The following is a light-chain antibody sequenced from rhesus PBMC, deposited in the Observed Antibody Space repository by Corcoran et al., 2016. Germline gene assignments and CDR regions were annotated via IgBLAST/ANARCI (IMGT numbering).Light chain of an antibody. V-gene: IGKV1-74*01. CDR1: ENVNKY. CDR2: AAS. Sequence: DIQMTQSPSSLSASVGDRVTITCRASENVNKYLHWYQQKPGKAPKLLFYAASTLQSGVPSRFSGSGSGTDYMFTISSLQPEDVATYYCQHSYGTPYSFGQGTKVEIK. CDR3: QHSYGTPYS. J-gene: IGKJ2*01.